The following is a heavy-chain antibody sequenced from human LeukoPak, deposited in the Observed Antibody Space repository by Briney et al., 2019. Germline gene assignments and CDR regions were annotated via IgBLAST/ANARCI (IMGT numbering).Heavy chain of an antibody. CDR2: ISSSSSYI. J-gene: IGHJ6*03. D-gene: IGHD6-19*01. CDR3: ARVIVAGTAGYYYYMDV. V-gene: IGHV3-21*01. CDR1: GFTSSSYS. Sequence: PGGSLRLSCAASGFTSSSYSMNWVRQAPGKGLEWVSSISSSSSYIYYADSVKGRFTISRDNAKNSLYLQMNSLRAEDTAVYYCARVIVAGTAGYYYYMDVWGKGTTVTVSS.